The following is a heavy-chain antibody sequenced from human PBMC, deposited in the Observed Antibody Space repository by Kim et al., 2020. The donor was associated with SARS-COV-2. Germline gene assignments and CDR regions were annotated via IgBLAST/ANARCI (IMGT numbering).Heavy chain of an antibody. J-gene: IGHJ1*01. CDR3: AKDGAITGAEYFQH. V-gene: IGHV3-23*01. D-gene: IGHD1-26*01. Sequence: ADSVKGRFTISRDNSKNTLYLQMNSLRAEDTAVYYCAKDGAITGAEYFQHWGQGTLVTVSS.